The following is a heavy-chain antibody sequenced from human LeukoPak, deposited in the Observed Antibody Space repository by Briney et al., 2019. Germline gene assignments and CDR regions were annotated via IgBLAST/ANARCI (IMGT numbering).Heavy chain of an antibody. V-gene: IGHV1-2*06. Sequence: GASVKVSCKASGYTFTGYYMHWVRQAPGQGLEWMGRINPNSGGTNYAQKFQGRVTMTRDTSISTAYMELSRLRSDDTAVYYCAREQGWFGKLSPPYYYGMDVWGQGTTVTVSS. CDR1: GYTFTGYY. D-gene: IGHD3-10*01. CDR2: INPNSGGT. CDR3: AREQGWFGKLSPPYYYGMDV. J-gene: IGHJ6*02.